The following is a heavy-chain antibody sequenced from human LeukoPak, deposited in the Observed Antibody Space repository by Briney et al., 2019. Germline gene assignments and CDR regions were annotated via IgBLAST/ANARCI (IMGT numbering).Heavy chain of an antibody. J-gene: IGHJ4*02. Sequence: GGSLRLSCVTSGFTFSSYWMSWVRQAPGKRLEWVANIKQDGSETYYADSVEGRFTISRDNAKNSLNLQMDSLRAEDTAIYYCVRDIIVVTVAIYFDNWGQGTLVTVSS. V-gene: IGHV3-7*01. CDR2: IKQDGSET. D-gene: IGHD2-2*02. CDR3: VRDIIVVTVAIYFDN. CDR1: GFTFSSYW.